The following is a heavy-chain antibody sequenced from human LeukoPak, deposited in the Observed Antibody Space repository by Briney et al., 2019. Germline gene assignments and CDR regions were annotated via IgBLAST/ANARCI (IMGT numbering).Heavy chain of an antibody. V-gene: IGHV4-59*01. CDR3: TRLYVYYDSSGYYRYFDY. J-gene: IGHJ4*02. D-gene: IGHD3-22*01. Sequence: SETLSLTCTVSGGSISSYYWSWIRQPPGKGLEWIGYIYNSGSTNYNPSLKSRVSISVDTSKNQFSLKLSSVTAADTAVYYCTRLYVYYDSSGYYRYFDYWGQGTLVTVSS. CDR1: GGSISSYY. CDR2: IYNSGST.